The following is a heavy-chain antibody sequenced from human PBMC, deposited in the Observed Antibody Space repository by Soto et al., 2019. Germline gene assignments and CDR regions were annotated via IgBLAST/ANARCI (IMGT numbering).Heavy chain of an antibody. CDR1: GGSIRSPNFS. J-gene: IGHJ4*02. D-gene: IGHD3-10*01. CDR2: IYYSGST. CDR3: ARGVTMVRGVIHTPYFDY. V-gene: IGHV4-31*03. Sequence: SETLSLTCTVIGGSIRSPNFSWSWIRQHPGKGLEWIGYIYYSGSTYYNPSLKSRVTISVDTSKNQFSLKLSSVTAADTAVYYCARGVTMVRGVIHTPYFDYWGQGTLVTVSS.